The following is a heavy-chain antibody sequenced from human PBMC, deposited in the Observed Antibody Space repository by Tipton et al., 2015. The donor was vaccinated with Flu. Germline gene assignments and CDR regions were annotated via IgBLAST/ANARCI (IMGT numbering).Heavy chain of an antibody. CDR3: ARGVGYCTNGVCYNLPYYMDV. CDR1: GFTFSDYY. Sequence: GSLRLSCAASGFTFSDYYMSWIRQAPGKGLEWVSYISSSGSTIYYADSVRGRFTISRDNAKNSLYLQMNSLRAEDTAVYYCARGVGYCTNGVCYNLPYYMDVWGKGTTVTVSS. CDR2: ISSSGSTI. J-gene: IGHJ6*03. V-gene: IGHV3-11*04. D-gene: IGHD2-8*01.